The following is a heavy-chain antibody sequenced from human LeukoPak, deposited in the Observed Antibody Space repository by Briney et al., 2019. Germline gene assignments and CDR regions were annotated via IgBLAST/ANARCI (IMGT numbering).Heavy chain of an antibody. Sequence: GGSLRLSCAGSGFSFSNYAMSWVRQAPGKGLEWISVTLVSGDTYYRDSVKGRFTVSRDNFKNTLYLQMNSLRAEDTAVYYCARTGDDYYYYYGMDVWGQGTTVTVSS. CDR1: GFSFSNYA. CDR2: TLVSGDT. J-gene: IGHJ6*02. V-gene: IGHV3-23*01. CDR3: ARTGDDYYYYYGMDV.